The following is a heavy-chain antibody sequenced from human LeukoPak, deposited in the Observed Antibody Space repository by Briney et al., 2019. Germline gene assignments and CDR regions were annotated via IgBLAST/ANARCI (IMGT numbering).Heavy chain of an antibody. CDR3: ARGARSGYDLGDY. Sequence: PGGSLRLSCAASGFTFSSYSMNWVRQAPGKGLEWVSSISSSSSYIYYADSVKGRFTISRDNAKNSLYLQMNSLRAEDTAVYYCARGARSGYDLGDYWGQGTLVTVSS. CDR1: GFTFSSYS. CDR2: ISSSSSYI. D-gene: IGHD5-12*01. V-gene: IGHV3-21*01. J-gene: IGHJ4*02.